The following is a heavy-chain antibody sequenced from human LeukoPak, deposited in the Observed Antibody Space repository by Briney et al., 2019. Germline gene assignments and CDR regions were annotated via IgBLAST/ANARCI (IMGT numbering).Heavy chain of an antibody. CDR1: GFTFDDYG. CDR3: ARTRGSSGWYWYFDY. Sequence: PGGSLRLSCAASGFTFDDYGMSWVRQAPGKGLEWVSGINWNGGSTGYADSVKGRFTISRDNAKNSLYLQMNSLRAEDTALYYCARTRGSSGWYWYFDYWGQGTLVTVSS. CDR2: INWNGGST. D-gene: IGHD6-19*01. J-gene: IGHJ4*02. V-gene: IGHV3-20*04.